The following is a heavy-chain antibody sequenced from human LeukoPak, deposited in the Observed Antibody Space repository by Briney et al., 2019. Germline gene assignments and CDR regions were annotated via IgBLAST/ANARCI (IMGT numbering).Heavy chain of an antibody. Sequence: SETLSLTCSVSGGTISSYNWSWIRQPPGKGLEWIGYIYYSGSTNYNPSLKSRVTVSLDTSKNQFSLKLSSVTAADTAVYYCARHDSIVGGNWFDPWGQGTLVTASS. CDR3: ARHDSIVGGNWFDP. CDR2: IYYSGST. CDR1: GGTISSYN. D-gene: IGHD1-26*01. J-gene: IGHJ5*02. V-gene: IGHV4-59*08.